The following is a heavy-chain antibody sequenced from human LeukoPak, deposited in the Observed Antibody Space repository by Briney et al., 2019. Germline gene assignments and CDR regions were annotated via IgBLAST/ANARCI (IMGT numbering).Heavy chain of an antibody. J-gene: IGHJ4*02. CDR3: ARESKPGGVRGVIPSRYFDY. CDR2: ISAYNGNT. Sequence: GASVKASFKASGYTFTNYGISWVRQAPGQGLEWMGWISAYNGNTNYAQKLQGRVTMTTDTSTSTAYMELRSLRSDDTAVYYCARESKPGGVRGVIPSRYFDYWGQGTLVTVSA. V-gene: IGHV1-18*04. D-gene: IGHD3-10*01. CDR1: GYTFTNYG.